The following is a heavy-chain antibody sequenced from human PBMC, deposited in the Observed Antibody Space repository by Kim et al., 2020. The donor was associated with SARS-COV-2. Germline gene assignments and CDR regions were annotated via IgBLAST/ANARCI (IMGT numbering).Heavy chain of an antibody. CDR1: GYTFTGYY. CDR3: ATTDGTRTTGTTSYYYYYMDV. Sequence: ASVKVSCKASGYTFTGYYMHWVRQAPGQGLEWMGWINPNSGGTNYAQKFQGRVTMTRDTSISTAYMELSRLRSDDTAVYYCATTDGTRTTGTTSYYYYYMDVWGKGTTVTVSS. V-gene: IGHV1-2*02. D-gene: IGHD1-1*01. CDR2: INPNSGGT. J-gene: IGHJ6*03.